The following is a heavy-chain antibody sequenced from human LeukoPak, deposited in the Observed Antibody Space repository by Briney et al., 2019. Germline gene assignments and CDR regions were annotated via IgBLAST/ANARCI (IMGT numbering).Heavy chain of an antibody. CDR1: GYTFTGYY. Sequence: GASVKLSCKASGYTFTGYYMHWVRQAPGQGLEWMGWINPNSGGTNYAQKFQGRVTMTRNTSISTAYMELSSLRSEDTAVYYCARTMVRGVISPLYYYYYYMDVWGKGTTVTISS. V-gene: IGHV1-2*02. CDR2: INPNSGGT. D-gene: IGHD3-10*01. J-gene: IGHJ6*03. CDR3: ARTMVRGVISPLYYYYYYMDV.